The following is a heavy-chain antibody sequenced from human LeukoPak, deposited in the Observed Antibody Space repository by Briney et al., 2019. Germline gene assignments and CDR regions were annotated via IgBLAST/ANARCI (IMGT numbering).Heavy chain of an antibody. CDR1: GGSIRSSDW. CDR2: IYHSGTT. Sequence: SETLSLTCAVSGGSIRSSDWWSWVRPPPGKGLEWIGDIYHSGTTNYNPSLKSRVTISVDKSKNQFSLKLSSVTAADTAVYYCAREYGDYRRGYFDYWGQGTLVTVSS. D-gene: IGHD4-17*01. CDR3: AREYGDYRRGYFDY. J-gene: IGHJ4*02. V-gene: IGHV4-4*02.